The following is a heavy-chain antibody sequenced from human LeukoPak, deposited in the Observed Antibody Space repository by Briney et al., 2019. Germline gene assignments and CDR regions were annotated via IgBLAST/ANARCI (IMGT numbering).Heavy chain of an antibody. CDR3: ARGRRSTGDTSWYFDS. V-gene: IGHV3-33*01. J-gene: IGHJ4*02. CDR2: IRYDGGNK. Sequence: GRSLRLSCAASGFTFNSYGMHWVRQAPGKGLEWVAAIRYDGGNKYYADSVKGRFAISRDNSKNTLDLQMNSLRAEDTAEYYCARGRRSTGDTSWYFDSWGQGTLVTVSS. D-gene: IGHD1-26*01. CDR1: GFTFNSYG.